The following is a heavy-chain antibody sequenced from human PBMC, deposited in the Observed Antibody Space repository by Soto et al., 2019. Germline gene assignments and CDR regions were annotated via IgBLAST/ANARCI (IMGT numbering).Heavy chain of an antibody. J-gene: IGHJ6*02. CDR3: ARAHYDILTGYPDRYYYGMDV. Sequence: ASVKVSCKASGYTFTSYDINWVRQATGQGLEWMGWMNLNSGSTSYAQKFQGRVTMTRDTSTSTVYMELSSLRFEDTAVYYCARAHYDILTGYPDRYYYGMDVWGQGTAVTVSS. D-gene: IGHD3-9*01. CDR1: GYTFTSYD. V-gene: IGHV1-8*01. CDR2: MNLNSGST.